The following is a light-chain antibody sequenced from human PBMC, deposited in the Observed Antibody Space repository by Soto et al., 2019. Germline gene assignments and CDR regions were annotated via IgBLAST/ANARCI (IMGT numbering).Light chain of an antibody. V-gene: IGLV1-44*01. J-gene: IGLJ3*02. CDR2: GNN. CDR3: AAWDDTLNGVV. Sequence: QSVLTQPPSASGTPGQRVTISCSGSSSNIGRNSVNWYQKFPATAPKLLLYGNNQRPSGVPDRFSGSKSGTSASLAISGLHSEDEADYFCAAWDDTLNGVVFGGGTKLTVL. CDR1: SSNIGRNS.